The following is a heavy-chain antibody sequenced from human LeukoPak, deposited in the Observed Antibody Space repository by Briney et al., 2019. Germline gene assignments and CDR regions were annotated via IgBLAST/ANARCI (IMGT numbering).Heavy chain of an antibody. J-gene: IGHJ4*02. D-gene: IGHD2-8*02. V-gene: IGHV1-46*01. CDR1: GGTFSSYA. CDR2: SNPSGVGT. Sequence: VSVKVSCKASGGTFSSYAISWVRQAPGQGLEWMGVSNPSGVGTNYTQKFQGRVTMTRDTSTTTVYMELSSLRSEDTAVYYCAREESGGYFDYWGQGTLVTVSS. CDR3: AREESGGYFDY.